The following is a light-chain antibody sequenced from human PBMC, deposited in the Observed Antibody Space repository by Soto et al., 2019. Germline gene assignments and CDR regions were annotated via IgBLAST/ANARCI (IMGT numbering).Light chain of an antibody. Sequence: QSALTQPPSASGSPGQSVTISCTGTSSDVGGYKYVSWYQQHPGKAPKLILYEVSKRPSGVPDRFSGSKSGNTASLTVSGLQAEDEADYYCSSYSSSSTLRVFGGGTKLTVL. V-gene: IGLV2-8*01. CDR1: SSDVGGYKY. J-gene: IGLJ3*02. CDR2: EVS. CDR3: SSYSSSSTLRV.